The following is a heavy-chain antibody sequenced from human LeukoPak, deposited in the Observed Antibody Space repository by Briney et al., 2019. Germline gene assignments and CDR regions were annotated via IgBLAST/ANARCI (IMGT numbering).Heavy chain of an antibody. CDR1: GFDFNNYN. D-gene: IGHD5-18*01. CDR3: AKDLGEWIQLWFADY. J-gene: IGHJ4*02. Sequence: GGSLRLSCAASGFDFNNYNMNWVRQAPGKGLEWVSSITSSGTYIYYADSVKGRFTISRDNSKNTLYLQMNSLRAEDTAVYYCAKDLGEWIQLWFADYWGQGTLVTVSS. V-gene: IGHV3-21*01. CDR2: ITSSGTYI.